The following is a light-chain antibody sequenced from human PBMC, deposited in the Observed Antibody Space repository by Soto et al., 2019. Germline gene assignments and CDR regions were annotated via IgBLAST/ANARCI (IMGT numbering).Light chain of an antibody. CDR1: QSVSSSY. CDR2: GAS. J-gene: IGKJ1*01. CDR3: QQYGSSRS. V-gene: IGKV3-20*01. Sequence: EIVLTQSPGTLSLSPGETATLSCRASQSVSSSYLAWYQQKPGQAPRLLMYGASSRATGIPDRFSGGGSGTDFTLTISRLEPEDFAVYYCQQYGSSRSFGHGTKVDIK.